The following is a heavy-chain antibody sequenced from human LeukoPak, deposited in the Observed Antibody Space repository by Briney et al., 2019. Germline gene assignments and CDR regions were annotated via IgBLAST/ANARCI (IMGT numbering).Heavy chain of an antibody. CDR1: SYSISSGSY. CDR2: IYHSGST. V-gene: IGHV4-38-2*02. CDR3: TRGTLNTFDF. J-gene: IGHJ4*02. Sequence: SETLSLICTVSSYSISSGSYWGWIRQPPGKGLEWIGSIYHSGSTYYNPSLKSRVTISVDTSKNQFSLKLDSVTAADTAVFYCTRGTLNTFDFWGQGTLVTVSS. D-gene: IGHD2/OR15-2a*01.